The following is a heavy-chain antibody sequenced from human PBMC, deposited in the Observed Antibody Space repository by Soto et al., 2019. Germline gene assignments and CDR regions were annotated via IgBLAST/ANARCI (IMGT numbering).Heavy chain of an antibody. Sequence: QVQLQESGPGLVKPSGTLSLTCAVSGGSIRSSNWWSWVRQPPGKGLEWIGEIYHSVSTNYNPSLKGRFAISEDKSKNQSPLQLSSGTAADTAGDYWAGLTIAVACGYYYGMDVWGQGTTVTVSS. V-gene: IGHV4-4*02. J-gene: IGHJ6*02. CDR1: GGSIRSSNW. D-gene: IGHD6-19*01. CDR3: AGLTIAVACGYYYGMDV. CDR2: IYHSVST.